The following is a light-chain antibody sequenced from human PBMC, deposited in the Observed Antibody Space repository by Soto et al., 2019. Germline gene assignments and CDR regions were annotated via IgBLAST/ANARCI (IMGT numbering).Light chain of an antibody. CDR2: GAS. V-gene: IGKV3-15*01. Sequence: VLTQSPATLSVSPGEGATLSCRASQSVSSNLVWYQHRPGQAPRLLIYGASTRATDIPARFSGSGSGTEFTLTISSLQPEDYAVYYCQQYNNLPRTSGGGTKVDIK. J-gene: IGKJ4*01. CDR1: QSVSSN. CDR3: QQYNNLPRT.